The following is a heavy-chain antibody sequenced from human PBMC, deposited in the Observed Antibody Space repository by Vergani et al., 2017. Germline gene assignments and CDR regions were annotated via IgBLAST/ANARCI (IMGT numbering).Heavy chain of an antibody. Sequence: EVQMVESGGGLVQPGGSLRLSCAASGFTVSSNYMSWVRQAPGKGLEWVSVLYSGGSTYYADSVKGRFTISRDNSKNTLYLQMNSLRAEDTAVYYCARQYYYDSSGYYYVGYYYYGMDVWGQGTTVTVSS. V-gene: IGHV3-66*02. CDR2: LYSGGST. J-gene: IGHJ6*02. D-gene: IGHD3-22*01. CDR3: ARQYYYDSSGYYYVGYYYYGMDV. CDR1: GFTVSSNY.